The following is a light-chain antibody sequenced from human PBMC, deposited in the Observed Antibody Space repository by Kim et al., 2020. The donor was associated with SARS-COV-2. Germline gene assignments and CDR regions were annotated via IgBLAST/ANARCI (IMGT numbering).Light chain of an antibody. CDR3: AAWDDSLNVL. CDR1: SSNLGSNA. CDR2: GDN. Sequence: QSVLTQPPSASGTPGQRVTISCSGSSSNLGSNAANWYRQLPGTAPKLLIYGDNQRPSGVPDRFSGSRSGTSASLAINGLQSEDEAHYYCAAWDDSLNVLFGGGTQLTVL. V-gene: IGLV1-44*01. J-gene: IGLJ3*02.